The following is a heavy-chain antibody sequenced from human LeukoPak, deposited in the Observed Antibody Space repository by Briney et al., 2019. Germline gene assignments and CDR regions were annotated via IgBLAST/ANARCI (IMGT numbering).Heavy chain of an antibody. Sequence: GASVKVSCKASGYTFTSYYMHWVRQAPGQGLEWMGIINPSGGSTSYAQKFQGRVTMTRDTSTSTVYMELSSLRSEDTAVYYCAREACSGGSCLYYFDYWGQGTLVTVSS. CDR1: GYTFTSYY. V-gene: IGHV1-46*01. J-gene: IGHJ4*02. CDR3: AREACSGGSCLYYFDY. D-gene: IGHD2-15*01. CDR2: INPSGGST.